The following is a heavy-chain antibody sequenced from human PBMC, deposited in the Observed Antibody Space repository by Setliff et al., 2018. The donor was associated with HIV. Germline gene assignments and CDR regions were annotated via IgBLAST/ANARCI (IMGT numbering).Heavy chain of an antibody. CDR2: TYYRSKWYN. Sequence: SPTLSLTCALSGDSVSSNSAAWNWIRHSPSRCLGWLGRTYYRSKWYNDYAVSVKSRIIINPDTSKNQFSLHLNSVTPEDTAVYYCARGSYGSVLLWGQGTLVTVSS. CDR3: ARGSYGSVLL. J-gene: IGHJ4*02. CDR1: GDSVSSNSAA. V-gene: IGHV6-1*01. D-gene: IGHD6-19*01.